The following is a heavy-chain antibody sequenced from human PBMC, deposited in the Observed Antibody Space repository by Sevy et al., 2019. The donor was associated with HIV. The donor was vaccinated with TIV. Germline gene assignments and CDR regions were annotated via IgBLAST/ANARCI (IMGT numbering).Heavy chain of an antibody. Sequence: SETLSLTCTVSGGSISSYYWSWIRQPPGKGLEWIGYIYYSGSTNYNPSLKSRVTISVDTSKNQFSLKLSSVTAADTAVYYCARGSHYYGSGVWGYDYWGQGTLATVSS. CDR3: ARGSHYYGSGVWGYDY. CDR2: IYYSGST. J-gene: IGHJ4*02. D-gene: IGHD3-10*01. CDR1: GGSISSYY. V-gene: IGHV4-59*01.